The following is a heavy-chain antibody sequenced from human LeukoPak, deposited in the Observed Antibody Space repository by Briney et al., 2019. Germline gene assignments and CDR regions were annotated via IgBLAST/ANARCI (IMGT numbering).Heavy chain of an antibody. J-gene: IGHJ6*03. CDR3: ARGRGGYSYENYYYYYMDV. Sequence: SETMSLTCAVYGGSFSGYYWSWIRQPPGKGLEWIGEIIHSGSTNYNPSLKSRVTISVDTSKNQFSLKLSSVTAADTAVYYCARGRGGYSYENYYYYYMDVWGKGTTVTVSS. CDR2: IIHSGST. CDR1: GGSFSGYY. D-gene: IGHD5-18*01. V-gene: IGHV4-34*01.